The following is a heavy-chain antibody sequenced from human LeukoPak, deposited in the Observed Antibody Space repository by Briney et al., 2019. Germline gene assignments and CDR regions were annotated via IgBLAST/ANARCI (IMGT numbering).Heavy chain of an antibody. CDR1: GFTFSSYA. D-gene: IGHD4-17*01. J-gene: IGHJ4*02. Sequence: PGGSLRLSCAASGFTFSSYAMSWVRQAPGKGLEWVSSICGSGGNTFYADSVKGRFTISRDNSKNTLYLQMNSLRAEDTAAYHCAKGRNEDGDAALNYWGQGTLVPVSS. V-gene: IGHV3-23*01. CDR2: ICGSGGNT. CDR3: AKGRNEDGDAALNY.